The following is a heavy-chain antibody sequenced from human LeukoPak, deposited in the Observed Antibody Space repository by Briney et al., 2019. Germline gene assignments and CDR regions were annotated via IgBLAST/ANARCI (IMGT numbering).Heavy chain of an antibody. Sequence: GGSLRLSCAASGFSFSTYAMTWVRQAPGRGLEWVSAIDWTSHYIFYRDSVQGRFTTSRDNSRATPFLQMNSLTAEDSAVYYCAKNFAPGNAFYDFWGQGVLVTVSS. CDR3: AKNFAPGNAFYDF. J-gene: IGHJ4*02. CDR1: GFSFSTYA. CDR2: IDWTSHYI. D-gene: IGHD1-1*01. V-gene: IGHV3-23*01.